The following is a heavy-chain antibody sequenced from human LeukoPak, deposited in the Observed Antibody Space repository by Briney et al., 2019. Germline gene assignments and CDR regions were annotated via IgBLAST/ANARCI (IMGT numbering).Heavy chain of an antibody. V-gene: IGHV2-70*17. CDR2: IDWDDDK. D-gene: IGHD6-19*01. Sequence: SGPALVKPTQTLTLTCTFSGFSLTTSGVCVSWIRQPPGKALEWLARIDWDDDKFYSTSLKTRLTISKDTSKNQVVLTMTNMDPVDTATYYCARYSSGWKSFDYWGQGTLVTVSS. CDR3: ARYSSGWKSFDY. J-gene: IGHJ4*02. CDR1: GFSLTTSGVC.